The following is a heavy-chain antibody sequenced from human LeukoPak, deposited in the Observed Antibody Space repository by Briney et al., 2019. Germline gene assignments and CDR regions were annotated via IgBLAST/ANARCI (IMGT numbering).Heavy chain of an antibody. D-gene: IGHD3-10*01. V-gene: IGHV4-31*03. CDR1: GGSISSGGYY. J-gene: IGHJ4*02. CDR2: IYYSGST. CDR3: ARNRRNYYGSGSYYPFDY. Sequence: PSETLSLTCTVSGGSISSGGYYWSWIRQHPGKGLEWMGYIYYSGSTYYNPSLKSRVTISVDTSKNQFSLKLSSVTAADTAVYYCARNRRNYYGSGSYYPFDYWGQGTLVTVSS.